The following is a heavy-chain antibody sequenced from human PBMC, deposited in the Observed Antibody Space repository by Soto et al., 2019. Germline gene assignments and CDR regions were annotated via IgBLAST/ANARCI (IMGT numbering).Heavy chain of an antibody. CDR3: ASSPPVYCSGGSCYLQAYYFDY. Sequence: ASVKVSCKASGYTFTSYGISWVRQAPGKGLEWMGGFDPEDGETIYAQKFQGRVTMTEDTSTDTAYMELSSLRSEDTAVYYCASSPPVYCSGGSCYLQAYYFDYWGQGTLVTVSS. CDR2: FDPEDGET. D-gene: IGHD2-15*01. CDR1: GYTFTSYG. V-gene: IGHV1-24*01. J-gene: IGHJ4*02.